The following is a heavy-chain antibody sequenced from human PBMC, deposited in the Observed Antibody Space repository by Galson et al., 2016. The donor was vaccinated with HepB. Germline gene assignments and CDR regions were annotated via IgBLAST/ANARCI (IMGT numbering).Heavy chain of an antibody. CDR3: ARPLPNVGYGMDV. CDR2: INSDGTIS. J-gene: IGHJ6*02. D-gene: IGHD2-15*01. Sequence: SLRLSCAASGFAFSSHWMHWVRHDLGKGLVWVSRINSDGTISNYADSVKGRFTISRDNAKNTLYLQMNSLRAEDTAVYYCARPLPNVGYGMDVWGQGTTVTVSS. CDR1: GFAFSSHW. V-gene: IGHV3-74*01.